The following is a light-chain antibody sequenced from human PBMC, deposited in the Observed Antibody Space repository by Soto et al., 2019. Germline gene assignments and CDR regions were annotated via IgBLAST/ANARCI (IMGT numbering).Light chain of an antibody. V-gene: IGKV1-27*01. CDR2: AAS. CDR1: QAISYY. J-gene: IGKJ3*01. Sequence: DIQMTQSPSSLSASVGDTITITCRASQAISYYLAWYQQPPGRVPKLLVYAASTLQSGVPSRFSGSGSATEFSLTITGLQPEDFGTYYCQMYYTAPFTFGPGTRVDLK. CDR3: QMYYTAPFT.